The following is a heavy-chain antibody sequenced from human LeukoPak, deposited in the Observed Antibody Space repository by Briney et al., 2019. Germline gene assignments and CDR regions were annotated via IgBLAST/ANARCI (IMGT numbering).Heavy chain of an antibody. CDR3: ASLEYHKDYFAPRQPFDY. D-gene: IGHD2/OR15-2a*01. J-gene: IGHJ4*02. V-gene: IGHV4-59*01. CDR1: GGSIRSYY. Sequence: SETLSLTCTVSGGSIRSYYWSWIRQPPGKGLEWIGYVYYSGSTNYNPSPKSRVTISVDTSKNQFSLKLTSVTAADTAVYYCASLEYHKDYFAPRQPFDYWGQGTLVTVSS. CDR2: VYYSGST.